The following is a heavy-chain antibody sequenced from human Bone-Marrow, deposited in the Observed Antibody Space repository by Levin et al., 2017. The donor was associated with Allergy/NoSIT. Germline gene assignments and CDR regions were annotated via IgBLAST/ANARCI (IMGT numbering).Heavy chain of an antibody. CDR1: GFTFSGSW. CDR2: IKEDESDQ. J-gene: IGHJ4*02. CDR3: ARERGDY. V-gene: IGHV3-7*01. D-gene: IGHD3-10*01. Sequence: PGGSLRLSCIASGFTFSGSWMNWVRQAPGKGLEWVALIKEDESDQYYADSVKARFTISRDNAKNSLYLQMNNLRAEDTAVYYCARERGDYWGQGTLVTVSS.